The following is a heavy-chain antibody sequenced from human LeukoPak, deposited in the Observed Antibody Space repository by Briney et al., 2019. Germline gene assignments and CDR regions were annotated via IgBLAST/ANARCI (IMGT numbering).Heavy chain of an antibody. J-gene: IGHJ3*02. CDR3: ARDVDGAFDI. CDR2: IYYSGST. V-gene: IGHV4-59*01. CDR1: GGSISSYY. Sequence: PSETLSLTCTVSGGSISSYYWSWIRQPPGKGLEWIGYIYYSGSTNYNPSLKSRVTISVDTSKNQFSLKLSSVTAADTAVYYCARDVDGAFDIWGQGTMVTVSS.